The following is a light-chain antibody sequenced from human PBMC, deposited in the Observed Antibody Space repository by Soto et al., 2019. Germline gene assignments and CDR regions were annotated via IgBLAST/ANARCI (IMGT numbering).Light chain of an antibody. CDR1: SSDIGTYDY. CDR3: SSYTTSSSVI. Sequence: QSVLTQPASVSGCPGQSIAISCNGTSSDIGTYDYVSWYQQHPGKAPQLMLFDVNHRPSGVSDRFFGSKSGNTASLTISGLQAEDEADYYCSSYTTSSSVIFGGGTKVTVL. J-gene: IGLJ2*01. CDR2: DVN. V-gene: IGLV2-14*03.